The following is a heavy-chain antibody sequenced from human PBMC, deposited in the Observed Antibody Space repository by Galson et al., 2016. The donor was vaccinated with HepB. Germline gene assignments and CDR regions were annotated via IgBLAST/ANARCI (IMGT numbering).Heavy chain of an antibody. V-gene: IGHV3-30*18. CDR1: GFTFSSYG. CDR2: ISYDGSTK. D-gene: IGHD2-15*01. J-gene: IGHJ4*02. Sequence: SLRLSCAASGFTFSSYGMHWVRQAPGKGLEWVAVISYDGSTKYYVDSVKGRFTISRDNSKNTLFLQMNILRAEDTAVYYCAKASRSLYCSGCICYSGFDSWGQGTLVTVSS. CDR3: AKASRSLYCSGCICYSGFDS.